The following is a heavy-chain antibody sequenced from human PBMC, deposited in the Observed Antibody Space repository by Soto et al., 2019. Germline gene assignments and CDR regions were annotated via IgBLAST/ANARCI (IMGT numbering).Heavy chain of an antibody. V-gene: IGHV3-23*01. CDR3: AKGRETTTSAKFCFDN. CDR1: GFSFSSYD. D-gene: IGHD1-26*01. Sequence: EVRLLESGGGLVQPGGSLRLSCAASGFSFSSYDMTWVRQAPGQGLEWVSSLSVTGGGPYYADSVRGRFTMSRDNSKNTLALEMSGLRADDSAVYYCAKGRETTTSAKFCFDNWGQGTLVTVCS. J-gene: IGHJ4*02. CDR2: LSVTGGGP.